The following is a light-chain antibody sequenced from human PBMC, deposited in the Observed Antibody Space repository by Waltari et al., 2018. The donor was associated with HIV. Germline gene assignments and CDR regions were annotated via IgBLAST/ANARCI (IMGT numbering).Light chain of an antibody. Sequence: DIQMTQSPSILSASVGDTVTITCRASQSISTWLAWYHQKPGKAPNLLIYKASNLETGVPSRFRGSGSGTEFTLTITSLQPDDFATYYCQQYNSFPWTFGQGTQVEMK. CDR3: QQYNSFPWT. CDR1: QSISTW. J-gene: IGKJ1*01. CDR2: KAS. V-gene: IGKV1-5*03.